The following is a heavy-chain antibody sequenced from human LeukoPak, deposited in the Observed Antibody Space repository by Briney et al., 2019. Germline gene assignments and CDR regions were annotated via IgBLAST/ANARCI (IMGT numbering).Heavy chain of an antibody. V-gene: IGHV3-23*01. J-gene: IGHJ3*02. Sequence: PGGSLRLSCAASGFTFSSYAMSWVRQAPGKGLEWVSAISGSGGSTYYADSVKGRFTISRDNSKNTLYLQMNSLRAEDTAVYYRAKGPITMIVVVSKGAFDIWGQGTMVTVSS. CDR2: ISGSGGST. CDR1: GFTFSSYA. CDR3: AKGPITMIVVVSKGAFDI. D-gene: IGHD3-22*01.